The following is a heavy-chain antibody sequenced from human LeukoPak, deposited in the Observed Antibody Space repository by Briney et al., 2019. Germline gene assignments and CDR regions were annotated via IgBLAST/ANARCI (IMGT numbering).Heavy chain of an antibody. J-gene: IGHJ4*02. CDR1: GYTFTGYY. V-gene: IGHV1-2*02. Sequence: ASVKVSCKTSGYTFTGYYIHWVRQAPGQGLEWMGWINANSGGTICAQKFQGRVTMTRGTSISTAYMELSRLTSDDTAVYYCTREDYWGQGTLVTVSS. CDR2: INANSGGT. CDR3: TREDY.